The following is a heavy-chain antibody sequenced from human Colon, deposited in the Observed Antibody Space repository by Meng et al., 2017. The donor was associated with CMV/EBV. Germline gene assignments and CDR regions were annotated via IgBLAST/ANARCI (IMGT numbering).Heavy chain of an antibody. CDR1: GYSFTNYG. J-gene: IGHJ6*02. CDR2: INPFSGAT. Sequence: ASVKVSCKASGYSFTNYGINWVRQAPGQGLEWMGRINPFSGATSYEQKFLGRVTMTTDSSITTSYMELRSLTSDDSAVYYCARDREFAMDVWGQGTTVTVSS. CDR3: ARDREFAMDV. V-gene: IGHV1-18*01.